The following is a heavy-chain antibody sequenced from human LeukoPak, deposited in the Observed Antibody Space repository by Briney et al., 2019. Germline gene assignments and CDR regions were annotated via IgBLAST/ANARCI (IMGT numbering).Heavy chain of an antibody. V-gene: IGHV3-11*04. CDR1: GFTFSDYY. J-gene: IGHJ4*02. CDR2: ISSSGSTI. CDR3: ARDMGFNSPDYFDY. Sequence: SGGSLRLSCAASGFTFSDYYMSWIRQAPGKGLEWVSYISSSGSTIYYADSVKGRFTISRDNAKNSLYLQMNSLRAEDTAVYYCARDMGFNSPDYFDYWGQGTLVTVSS. D-gene: IGHD1-1*01.